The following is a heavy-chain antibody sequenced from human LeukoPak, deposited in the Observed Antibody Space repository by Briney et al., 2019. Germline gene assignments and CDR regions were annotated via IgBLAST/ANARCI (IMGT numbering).Heavy chain of an antibody. J-gene: IGHJ4*02. CDR2: IYYSGST. CDR3: ARFNSGSYQHYFDY. V-gene: IGHV4-39*07. Sequence: SETLSLTCTVSGGSISSSSYYWGWIRQPPGKGLECIGSIYYSGSTYYNPSLKSRVTISIDTSKNQFSLKLSSVTAADTAVYYRARFNSGSYQHYFDYWGQGTLVTVSS. CDR1: GGSISSSSYY. D-gene: IGHD1-26*01.